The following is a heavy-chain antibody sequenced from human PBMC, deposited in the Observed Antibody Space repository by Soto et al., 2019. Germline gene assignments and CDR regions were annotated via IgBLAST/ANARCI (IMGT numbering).Heavy chain of an antibody. Sequence: PSETLSLTCTVSGGSISSGDYYWSWIRQHPGKGLEWIGYIYYSGSTYYNPSLKSRVTISVDTSKNQFSLKLSSVTAADTAVYYCARDQYYDMGGGYYYYYGMDVWGQGTTVTVSS. D-gene: IGHD3-9*01. CDR2: IYYSGST. V-gene: IGHV4-31*03. J-gene: IGHJ6*02. CDR1: GGSISSGDYY. CDR3: ARDQYYDMGGGYYYYYGMDV.